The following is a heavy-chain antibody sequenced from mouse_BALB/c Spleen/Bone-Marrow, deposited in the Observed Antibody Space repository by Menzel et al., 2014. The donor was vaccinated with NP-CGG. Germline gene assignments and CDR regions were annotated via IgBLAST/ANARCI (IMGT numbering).Heavy chain of an antibody. CDR2: IWAGGST. J-gene: IGHJ3*01. CDR1: GFSLTSYG. V-gene: IGHV2-9*02. CDR3: AREGLLLYRGFAY. Sequence: QVQLKQSGPGLVAPSQSLSIPCTVSGFSLTSYGVHWVRQPPGKGLEWLGVIWAGGSTNYNSALMSRLSISKDNSKSQVFLKMNSLQTDDTAMYYCAREGLLLYRGFAYWGQGTLVTVSA. D-gene: IGHD2-10*01.